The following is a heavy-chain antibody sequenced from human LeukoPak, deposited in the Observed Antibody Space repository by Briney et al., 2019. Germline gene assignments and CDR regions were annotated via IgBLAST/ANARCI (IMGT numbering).Heavy chain of an antibody. D-gene: IGHD3-3*01. CDR2: IIPIFGTA. CDR3: ARATYAIFGVVTYYYYGMDV. V-gene: IGHV1-69*13. CDR1: GGTFSSYA. J-gene: IGHJ6*02. Sequence: GASVKVSCKASGGTFSSYAISWVRQAPGQGLEWMGGIIPIFGTANYAQKFQGRVTITADESTSTAYMELSSLRSEDTAVYYCARATYAIFGVVTYYYYGMDVWGQGTTVTVSS.